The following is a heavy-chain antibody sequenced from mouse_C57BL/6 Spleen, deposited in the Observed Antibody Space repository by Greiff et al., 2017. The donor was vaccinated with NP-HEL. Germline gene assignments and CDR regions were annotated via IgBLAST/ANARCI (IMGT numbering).Heavy chain of an antibody. D-gene: IGHD2-4*01. J-gene: IGHJ2*01. CDR2: ISSGGSYT. Sequence: EVMLVESGGDLVKPGGSLKLSCAASGFTFSSYGMSWVRQTPDKRLEWVATISSGGSYTYYPDSVKGRFTISRDNAKNTLYLKMSSLKSEDTAMYYCASRYYDYDGYFDYWGQGTTLTVSS. CDR1: GFTFSSYG. V-gene: IGHV5-6*02. CDR3: ASRYYDYDGYFDY.